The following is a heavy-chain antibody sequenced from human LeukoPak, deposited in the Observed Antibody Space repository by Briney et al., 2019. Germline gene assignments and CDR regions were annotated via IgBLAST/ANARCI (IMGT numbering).Heavy chain of an antibody. CDR1: GYTFASFW. D-gene: IGHD1-26*01. Sequence: GESLKISCQGSGYTFASFWIGWVRQLPGKGLEWMGIIYPDDSDTTYSPSFQGQVTISADKSINTAYLQWSSLKASDTAVYYCARSVTGSRGYYYCPMDVWGQGTPVTVSS. CDR3: ARSVTGSRGYYYCPMDV. V-gene: IGHV5-51*01. CDR2: IYPDDSDT. J-gene: IGHJ6*02.